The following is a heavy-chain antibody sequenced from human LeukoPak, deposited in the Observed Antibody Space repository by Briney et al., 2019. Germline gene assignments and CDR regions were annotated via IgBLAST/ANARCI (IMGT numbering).Heavy chain of an antibody. Sequence: PSETLSLTCAVYGESFSGYFWSWIRQPPGKGLEWIGEINHSGSTNYNPSLKSRVTISVDTSKNQFSLTLSSVTAADTAVYYCATLSEASGYSLSWGQGTLVTVSS. J-gene: IGHJ4*02. CDR3: ATLSEASGYSLS. V-gene: IGHV4-34*01. CDR2: INHSGST. D-gene: IGHD5-12*01. CDR1: GESFSGYF.